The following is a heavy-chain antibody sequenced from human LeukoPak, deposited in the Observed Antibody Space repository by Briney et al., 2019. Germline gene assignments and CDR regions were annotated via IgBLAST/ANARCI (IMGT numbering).Heavy chain of an antibody. CDR3: ATDTVAGTGGYYYGMDV. D-gene: IGHD6-19*01. J-gene: IGHJ6*02. CDR2: FDPEDGET. CDR1: GYTLTELS. Sequence: ASVKLSCKVSGYTLTELSMHWVRQAPGQGHERMGGFDPEDGETIYAQKFQGRVTMTEDTSTDTAYMELSSLRSEDTAVYYCATDTVAGTGGYYYGMDVWGQGTTVTVSS. V-gene: IGHV1-24*01.